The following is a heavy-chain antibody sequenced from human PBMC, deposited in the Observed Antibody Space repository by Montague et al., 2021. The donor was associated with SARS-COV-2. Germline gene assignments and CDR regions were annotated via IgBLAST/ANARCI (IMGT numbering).Heavy chain of an antibody. Sequence: SETLSLTCSVSGVSVSSNNYYWTWIRRPPGKGLEWIGYIYFNGNTXLNPSVEGRVTTSIDTSKNHFSLRLTSVTPADTAVYYCAREVVGVKTNWLDTWGQGTLVTVSS. V-gene: IGHV4-61*03. CDR2: IYFNGNT. J-gene: IGHJ5*02. D-gene: IGHD3-16*01. CDR3: AREVVGVKTNWLDT. CDR1: GVSVSSNNYY.